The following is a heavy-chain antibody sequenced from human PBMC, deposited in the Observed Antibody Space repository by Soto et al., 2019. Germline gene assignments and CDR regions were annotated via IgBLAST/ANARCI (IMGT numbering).Heavy chain of an antibody. D-gene: IGHD3-22*01. CDR1: GFTFSSYG. J-gene: IGHJ4*02. Sequence: PGGSLRLSCASSGFTFSSYGMHWVRQAPGKGLEWVAVISYDGSNKYYADSVKGRFTISRDNSKNTLYLQMNSLRAEDTAVYYCAKDHYYDRSGLDYWGQGTLVTVSS. V-gene: IGHV3-30*18. CDR3: AKDHYYDRSGLDY. CDR2: ISYDGSNK.